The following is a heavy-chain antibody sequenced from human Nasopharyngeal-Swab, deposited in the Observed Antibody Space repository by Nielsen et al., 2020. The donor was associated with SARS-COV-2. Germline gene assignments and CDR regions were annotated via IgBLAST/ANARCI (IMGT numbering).Heavy chain of an antibody. V-gene: IGHV1-69*13. CDR1: GGTFSSYA. CDR2: IIPIFGTA. Sequence: SVKVSCKASGGTFSSYAISWVRQAPGQGLEWMGGIIPIFGTANYAQKFQGRVTITADESTSTAYVELSSLRSEDTAVYYCARDSGSYPDDAFDIWGQGTMVTVSS. J-gene: IGHJ3*02. D-gene: IGHD1-26*01. CDR3: ARDSGSYPDDAFDI.